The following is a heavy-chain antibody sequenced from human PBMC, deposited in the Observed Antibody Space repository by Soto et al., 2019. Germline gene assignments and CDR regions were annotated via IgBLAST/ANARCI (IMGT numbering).Heavy chain of an antibody. J-gene: IGHJ4*02. CDR1: GFTFSSYS. CDR2: ISSSSTLI. Sequence: LRLSCAASGFTFSSYSMNWVRQAPGKGLEWVSSISSSSTLIYYADSLKGRFTVSRDTAKNSLFLQVNSLRAEDTAVYYCARVYTYGYGFDSWGQGTLVTVSS. CDR3: ARVYTYGYGFDS. D-gene: IGHD5-18*01. V-gene: IGHV3-21*01.